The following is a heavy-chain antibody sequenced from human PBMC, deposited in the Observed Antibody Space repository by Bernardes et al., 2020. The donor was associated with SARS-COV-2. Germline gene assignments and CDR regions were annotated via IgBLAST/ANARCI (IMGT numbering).Heavy chain of an antibody. V-gene: IGHV4-30-4*01. D-gene: IGHD3-16*01. CDR1: GDSINSGDYY. CDR2: IFFTGST. J-gene: IGHJ4*02. CDR3: AREFREIMAVFAH. Sequence: LSLTCTVSGDSINSGDYYWSWIRQPPGKGLEWIGYIFFTGSTFFNPSLQSRLTMSIDASKNQFSLKLTSVTAADTAVYYCAREFREIMAVFAHWGQGNPVT.